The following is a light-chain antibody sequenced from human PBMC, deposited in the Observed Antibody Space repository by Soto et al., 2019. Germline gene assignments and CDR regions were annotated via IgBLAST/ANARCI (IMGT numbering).Light chain of an antibody. CDR2: DAS. CDR1: QSVNSY. J-gene: IGKJ4*01. V-gene: IGKV3-11*01. CDR3: QQRRKWPLT. Sequence: EIVLTQSPATLSFSPGERATLSCRASQSVNSYLAWYQQKPGQAPRLLIYDASDRATGIPARFSASGSGTDFTLTISSLEPEDFAVYYCQQRRKWPLTFGGGTKVEIK.